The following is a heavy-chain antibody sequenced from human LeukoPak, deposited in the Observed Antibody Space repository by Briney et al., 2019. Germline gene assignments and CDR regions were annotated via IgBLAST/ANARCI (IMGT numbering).Heavy chain of an antibody. D-gene: IGHD3-22*01. V-gene: IGHV3-33*06. CDR2: IWYDGSNK. CDR1: GFTFSNAW. CDR3: AKDLVNYYDSSGYLPALDFDY. Sequence: GGSLRLSCAASGFTFSNAWMSWVSQAPGKGLEWVAVIWYDGSNKYYADSVKGRFTISRDNSKNTLYLQMNSLRAEDTAVYYCAKDLVNYYDSSGYLPALDFDYWGQGTLVTVSS. J-gene: IGHJ4*02.